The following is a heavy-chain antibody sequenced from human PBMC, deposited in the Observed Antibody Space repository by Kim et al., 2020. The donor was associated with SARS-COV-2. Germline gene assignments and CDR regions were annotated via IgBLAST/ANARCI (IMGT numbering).Heavy chain of an antibody. CDR1: GFTFSNAW. D-gene: IGHD2-2*01. V-gene: IGHV3-15*01. CDR2: IKSKTDGGTT. CDR3: TTDWYCSSTSCPRGAFDI. J-gene: IGHJ3*02. Sequence: GGSLRLSCAASGFTFSNAWMNWVRQAPGKGLEWVGRIKSKTDGGTTDYAAPVKGRFTISRDDSKNTLYLQMNSLKTEDTAVYYCTTDWYCSSTSCPRGAFDIWGQGSMVTVSS.